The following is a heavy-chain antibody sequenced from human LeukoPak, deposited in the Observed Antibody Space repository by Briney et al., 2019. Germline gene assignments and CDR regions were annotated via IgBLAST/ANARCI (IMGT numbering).Heavy chain of an antibody. V-gene: IGHV3-21*04. CDR1: GFAFINHA. CDR3: VRGVSYGAFDI. Sequence: GGSLRLSCVASGFAFINHAMNWVRQAPGKGLEWVSAISWSISITSYAHSVRGRFAVSRDNAKNSLYLQMNSLSVEDTALYYCVRGVSYGAFDIWGQGTRVTVSS. D-gene: IGHD3-10*01. J-gene: IGHJ3*02. CDR2: ISWSISIT.